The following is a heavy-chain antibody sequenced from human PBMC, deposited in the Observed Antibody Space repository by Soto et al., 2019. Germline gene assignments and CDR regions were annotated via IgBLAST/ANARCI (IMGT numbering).Heavy chain of an antibody. V-gene: IGHV4-4*02. D-gene: IGHD3-3*01. J-gene: IGHJ6*03. Sequence: SETLSLTCAVSSGSISSSNWWSWVRQPPGKGLEWIGEIYHSGSTNYNPSLKSRVTISVDKSKNQFSLKLSSVTAADTAVYYCARVAIFGVAPYYYYYMDVWGKGTTVTVSS. CDR1: SGSISSSNW. CDR2: IYHSGST. CDR3: ARVAIFGVAPYYYYYMDV.